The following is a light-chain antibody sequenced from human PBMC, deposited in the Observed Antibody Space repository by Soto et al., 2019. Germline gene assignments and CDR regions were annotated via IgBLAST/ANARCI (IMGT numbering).Light chain of an antibody. Sequence: QSVLTQPPSASGSPGQSVTISCTGTSSEIGRYNFVSWYQQHPGKAHRLLIYEVTKRPSGVPDRFSGSKSGNAASLTVSGLLGEDEAEYFCSSYTGRREPYVCGTGTKVTVL. CDR2: EVT. V-gene: IGLV2-8*01. J-gene: IGLJ1*01. CDR3: SSYTGRREPYV. CDR1: SSEIGRYNF.